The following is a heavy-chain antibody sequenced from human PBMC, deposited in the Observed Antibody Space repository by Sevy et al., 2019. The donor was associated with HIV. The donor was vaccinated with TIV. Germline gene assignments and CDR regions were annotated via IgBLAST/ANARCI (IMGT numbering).Heavy chain of an antibody. Sequence: GGSLRLSCAASGFTFSSYSMNWLRQAPGKGLEWVSYISSSSSTIYYADSVKGRFTISRDNAKNSLYLQMNSLRDEDTAVYYCARRQQLVDSYYYYGMDVWGQGTTVTVSS. D-gene: IGHD6-13*01. CDR2: ISSSSSTI. J-gene: IGHJ6*02. CDR1: GFTFSSYS. CDR3: ARRQQLVDSYYYYGMDV. V-gene: IGHV3-48*02.